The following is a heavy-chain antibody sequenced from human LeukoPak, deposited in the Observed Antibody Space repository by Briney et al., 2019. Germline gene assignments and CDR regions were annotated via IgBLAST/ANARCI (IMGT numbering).Heavy chain of an antibody. Sequence: SVRVSCKASGGTFSSYAISWVRQAPRQGLEWMGGIIPIFGTANYAQKFQGRVTITTDESTSTAYMELSSLRSEDTAVYYCARSEQLAYYYYYMDVWGKGTTVTVSS. CDR1: GGTFSSYA. J-gene: IGHJ6*03. V-gene: IGHV1-69*05. D-gene: IGHD6-6*01. CDR3: ARSEQLAYYYYYMDV. CDR2: IIPIFGTA.